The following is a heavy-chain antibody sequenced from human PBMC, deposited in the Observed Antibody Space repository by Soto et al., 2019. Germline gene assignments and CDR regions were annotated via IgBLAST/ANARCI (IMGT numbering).Heavy chain of an antibody. Sequence: TSETLSLTCAVSSGSISSSNWWSWVRQPPGKGLEWIGEIYHSGSTNYNPSLKSRVTISVDKSKNQFSLKLSSVTAADTAVYYCARDGYGDLQSFDYWGQGTLVTVSS. CDR3: ARDGYGDLQSFDY. D-gene: IGHD4-17*01. J-gene: IGHJ4*02. V-gene: IGHV4-4*02. CDR1: SGSISSSNW. CDR2: IYHSGST.